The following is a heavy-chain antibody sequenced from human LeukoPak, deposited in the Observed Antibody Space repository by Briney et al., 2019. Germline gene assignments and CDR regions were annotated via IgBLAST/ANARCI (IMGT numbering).Heavy chain of an antibody. Sequence: PSQTLSLTCTVSGGSISSYYWCWIRQPAGKGLEWIGRIHTSGSTNYNPSLKSRVTMSVDTSKNQFSLKLSSVTAADTAVYYCARDVGYQLLENWFDPWGQGTLVTVSS. CDR3: ARDVGYQLLENWFDP. V-gene: IGHV4-4*07. J-gene: IGHJ5*02. CDR1: GGSISSYY. CDR2: IHTSGST. D-gene: IGHD2-2*01.